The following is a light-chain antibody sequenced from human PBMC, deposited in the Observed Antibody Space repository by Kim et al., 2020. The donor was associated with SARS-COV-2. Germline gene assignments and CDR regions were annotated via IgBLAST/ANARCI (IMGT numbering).Light chain of an antibody. V-gene: IGKV1-39*01. J-gene: IGKJ4*01. CDR2: SAS. Sequence: ASVGDRVTITCRASQTVGNYLNWYHQKAGKAPQILIYSASNLQSGVPSRFSGSGSGTDFTLTISSVQLEDFATYYCHQTSSVTLTFGGGTKVDIK. CDR3: HQTSSVTLT. CDR1: QTVGNY.